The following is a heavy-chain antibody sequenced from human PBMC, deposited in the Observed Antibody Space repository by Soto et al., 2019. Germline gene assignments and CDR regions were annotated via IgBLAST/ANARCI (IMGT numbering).Heavy chain of an antibody. CDR1: GYTFTSYY. Sequence: ASVKVSCKASGYTFTSYYMHWVRQAPGQGLEWMGIINPSGGSTSYAQKFQGRVTMTRDTSTSTVYMELSSLRSEDTAVYYCARDAHRLALEDIVVVPAAMMGLWGQGTLVTVSS. J-gene: IGHJ4*02. D-gene: IGHD2-2*01. CDR2: INPSGGST. CDR3: ARDAHRLALEDIVVVPAAMMGL. V-gene: IGHV1-46*03.